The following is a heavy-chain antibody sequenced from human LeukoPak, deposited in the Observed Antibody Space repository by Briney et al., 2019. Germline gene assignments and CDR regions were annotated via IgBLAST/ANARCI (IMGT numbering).Heavy chain of an antibody. Sequence: GGSLRLSCAASGFTFSSYWMSWVRQAPGKGLEWVANIKQDGSEKYYVDSVKGRFTISRDNAKNSLYLQMNSLRAEDTAVYYCARMGWGEPRAFDIWGQGTMVTVSS. CDR2: IKQDGSEK. CDR1: GFTFSSYW. CDR3: ARMGWGEPRAFDI. D-gene: IGHD3-16*01. V-gene: IGHV3-7*01. J-gene: IGHJ3*02.